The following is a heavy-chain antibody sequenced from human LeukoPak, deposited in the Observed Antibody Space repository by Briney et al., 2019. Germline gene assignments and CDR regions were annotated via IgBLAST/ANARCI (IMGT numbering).Heavy chain of an antibody. CDR1: GGSFSGYC. CDR3: ARGHRAYGGKIRPFDY. Sequence: PSETLSLTCAVYGGSFSGYCWSWIRQPPGKGLEWIGEINHSGSTNYNPSLKSRVTISVDTSKNQFSLKLSSVTAADTAVYYCARGHRAYGGKIRPFDYWGQGTLVTVSS. V-gene: IGHV4-34*01. J-gene: IGHJ4*02. D-gene: IGHD4-23*01. CDR2: INHSGST.